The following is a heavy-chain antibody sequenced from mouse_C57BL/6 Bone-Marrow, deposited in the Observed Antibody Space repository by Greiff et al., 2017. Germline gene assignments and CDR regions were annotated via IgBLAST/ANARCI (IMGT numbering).Heavy chain of an antibody. CDR2: IYPRSGNT. CDR1: GYTFTSYG. CDR3: ARWGVFQGFDY. J-gene: IGHJ2*01. Sequence: QVQLQQSGAELARPGASVKLSCKASGYTFTSYGISWVKQRTGQGLEWIGEIYPRSGNTYYNEKFKGKATLTADKASSTAYMELLSLTSEDSAVYFCARWGVFQGFDYWGQGTTLTVSS. V-gene: IGHV1-81*01.